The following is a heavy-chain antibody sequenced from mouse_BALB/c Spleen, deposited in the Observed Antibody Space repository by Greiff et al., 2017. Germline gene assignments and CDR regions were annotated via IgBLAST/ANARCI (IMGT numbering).Heavy chain of an antibody. CDR3: ARGINYYGSSRWYFDV. CDR1: GYSITSDYA. Sequence: DVQLQESGPGLVKPSQSLSLTCTVTGYSITSDYAWNWIRQFPGNKLEWMGYISYSGSTSYNPSLKSRISITRDTSKNQFFLQLNSVTTEDTATYYCARGINYYGSSRWYFDVWGAGTTVTVSS. D-gene: IGHD1-1*01. V-gene: IGHV3-2*02. CDR2: ISYSGST. J-gene: IGHJ1*01.